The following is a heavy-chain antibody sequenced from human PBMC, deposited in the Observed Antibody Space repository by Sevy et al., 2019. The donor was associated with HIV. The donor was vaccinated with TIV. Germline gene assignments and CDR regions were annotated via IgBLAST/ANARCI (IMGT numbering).Heavy chain of an antibody. J-gene: IGHJ6*02. CDR1: GYSLNKLS. D-gene: IGHD1-26*01. Sequence: ASVKVSCKVSGYSLNKLSIHWVRQAPGKGLEWMGTFDPEDAEPMYAQTLQGRVTMTEDTSTETAYMELSSLRSEDTAVYYCARAIGPYYYYGMDVWGQGTTVTVSS. CDR3: ARAIGPYYYYGMDV. V-gene: IGHV1-24*01. CDR2: FDPEDAEP.